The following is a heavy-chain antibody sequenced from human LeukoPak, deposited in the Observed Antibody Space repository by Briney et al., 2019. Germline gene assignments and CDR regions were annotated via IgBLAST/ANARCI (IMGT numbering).Heavy chain of an antibody. D-gene: IGHD3-10*01. V-gene: IGHV1-18*01. CDR3: ARKITMVRGVIIYYFDY. J-gene: IGHJ4*02. CDR2: ISAYNGNT. CDR1: GYTFTSYG. Sequence: ASVKVSCKASGYTFTSYGISWVRQAPGQGLEWMGWISAYNGNTNYAQKLQGRVTMTTDTSTSTAYMELRSLRSDDTAVYYCARKITMVRGVIIYYFDYWGQGTLVTVSA.